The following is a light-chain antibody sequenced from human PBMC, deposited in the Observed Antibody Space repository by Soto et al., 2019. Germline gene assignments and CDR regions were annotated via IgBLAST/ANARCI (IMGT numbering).Light chain of an antibody. CDR2: GNS. CDR3: QSYDSSMSGYV. Sequence: VLRQPPSVSGATGQRVTISCTGSSSNIGAGYDVHWYQQLPGTAPKLLIYGNSNRPSGVPDRFSGSKSGTSASLAITGLQAEDEADYYCQSYDSSMSGYVFGTGTKVTXL. V-gene: IGLV1-40*01. CDR1: SSNIGAGYD. J-gene: IGLJ1*01.